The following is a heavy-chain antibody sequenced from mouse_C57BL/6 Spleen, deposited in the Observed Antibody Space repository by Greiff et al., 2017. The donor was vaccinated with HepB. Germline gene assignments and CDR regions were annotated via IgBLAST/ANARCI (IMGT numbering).Heavy chain of an antibody. D-gene: IGHD1-1*01. CDR1: GFTFTDYY. CDR3: ARSLGSSPWYFDV. CDR2: IRNKANGYTT. Sequence: EVQLVESGGGLVQPGGSLSLSCAASGFTFTDYYMSWVRQPPGKALEWLGFIRNKANGYTTEYSASVKGRFTISRDNSQSILYLQMNALRAEDSATYYCARSLGSSPWYFDVWGTGTTVTVSS. V-gene: IGHV7-3*01. J-gene: IGHJ1*03.